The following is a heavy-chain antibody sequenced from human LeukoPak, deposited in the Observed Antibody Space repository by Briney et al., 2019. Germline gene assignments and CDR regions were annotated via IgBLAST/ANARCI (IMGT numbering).Heavy chain of an antibody. V-gene: IGHV4-39*07. CDR3: ARRSRYSFGY. CDR1: GGSISSSSYY. CDR2: IYYSGST. D-gene: IGHD5-18*01. J-gene: IGHJ4*02. Sequence: PSETLSLTCTVSGGSISSSSYYWGWIRQPPGKGLEWIGSIYYSGSTYYNPSLKSRVTISVDTSKNQFSLKLSSVTAADTAVYYCARRSRYSFGYWGQGTLVTVSS.